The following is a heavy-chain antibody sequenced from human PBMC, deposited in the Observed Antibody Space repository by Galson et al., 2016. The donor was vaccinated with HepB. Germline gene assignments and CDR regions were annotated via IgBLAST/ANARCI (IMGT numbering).Heavy chain of an antibody. D-gene: IGHD3-3*01. J-gene: IGHJ4*01. Sequence: SETLSLTCDVSGGSISSSQWWSWVRQPPGKGLEWIGEIYHSGATNYNPSLKSRITVSVDKSKNQFSLNLTSVTAADSAVYYCVRAFFTRTYPYYFDSWGQGTLVTVSS. CDR3: VRAFFTRTYPYYFDS. V-gene: IGHV4-4*02. CDR2: IYHSGAT. CDR1: GGSISSSQW.